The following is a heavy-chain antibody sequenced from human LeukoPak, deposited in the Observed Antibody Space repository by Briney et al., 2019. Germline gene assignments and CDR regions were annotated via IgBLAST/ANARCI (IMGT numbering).Heavy chain of an antibody. CDR3: ARARLDSSGRFDS. Sequence: PSETLSLTCTVSGGSISSYYWSWIRQPPGKGLEWIGYIYYGGSTDYNPSLKSRVTISKDTSKTQFSLRLSSVTSADTAVYYCARARLDSSGRFDSWGQGTLVTVSS. V-gene: IGHV4-59*01. D-gene: IGHD3-22*01. CDR2: IYYGGST. CDR1: GGSISSYY. J-gene: IGHJ4*02.